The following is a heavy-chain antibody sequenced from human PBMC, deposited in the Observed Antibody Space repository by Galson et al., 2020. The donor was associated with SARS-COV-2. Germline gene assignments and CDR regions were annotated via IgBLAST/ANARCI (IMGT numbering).Heavy chain of an antibody. CDR1: GFAFSQYW. CDR3: VRDLVGAQDA. J-gene: IGHJ5*02. CDR2: TNEDGTVT. Sequence: GESLKISCAASGFAFSQYWMHWVRQVPGKGPVWVSRTNEDGTVTNYADSVKGRFTISRDNAKSTLYLHMTSLTVDDTATYYCVRDLVGAQDAWGQGTPVSVSS. D-gene: IGHD3-3*01. V-gene: IGHV3-74*01.